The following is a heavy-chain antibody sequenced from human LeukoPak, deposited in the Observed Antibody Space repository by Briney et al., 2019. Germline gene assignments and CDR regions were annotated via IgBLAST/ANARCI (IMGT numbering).Heavy chain of an antibody. Sequence: KASETLSLTCTVSGGSISSYYWSWIRQPPGKGLEWIGYIYYSGSTNYNPSLKSRVTISVDTSKNQSSLKLSSVTAADTAVYYCARDLGIAAAGDYYYYYGMDVWGQGTTVTVSS. J-gene: IGHJ6*02. V-gene: IGHV4-59*01. D-gene: IGHD6-13*01. CDR3: ARDLGIAAAGDYYYYYGMDV. CDR1: GGSISSYY. CDR2: IYYSGST.